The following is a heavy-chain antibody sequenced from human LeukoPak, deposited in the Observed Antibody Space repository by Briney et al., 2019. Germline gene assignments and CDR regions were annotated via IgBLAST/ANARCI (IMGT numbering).Heavy chain of an antibody. Sequence: PGGSLRLSCAASGVTFDNYAMHWVRQAPGKGLEWVSLISWDGGSTYYADSVKGRFTISRDNSKNSLYLQMNSPRAEDTALYYCAKLAREAAGTGYYYYYMDVWGKGTTVTVSS. CDR3: AKLAREAAGTGYYYYYMDV. V-gene: IGHV3-43D*04. J-gene: IGHJ6*03. CDR1: GVTFDNYA. D-gene: IGHD6-13*01. CDR2: ISWDGGST.